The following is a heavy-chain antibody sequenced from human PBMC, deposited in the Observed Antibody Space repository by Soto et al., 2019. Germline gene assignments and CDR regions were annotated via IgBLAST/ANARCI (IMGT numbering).Heavy chain of an antibody. D-gene: IGHD2-2*01. CDR3: ARGEYQLLSAVGWFDP. CDR2: IYHSGST. Sequence: QVQLQESGPGLVKPSGTLSLICAVSGGSISSSNWGSWVRQPPGKGLEWIGEIYHSGSTNYNPSLKSRVTISVDKSKNQFSLKLSSVTAADTAEYYCARGEYQLLSAVGWFDPWGQGTLVTVSS. V-gene: IGHV4-4*02. CDR1: GGSISSSNW. J-gene: IGHJ5*02.